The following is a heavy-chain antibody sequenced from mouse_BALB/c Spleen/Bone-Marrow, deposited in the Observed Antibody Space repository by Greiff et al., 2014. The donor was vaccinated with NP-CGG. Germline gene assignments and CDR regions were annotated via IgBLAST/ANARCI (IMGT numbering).Heavy chain of an antibody. D-gene: IGHD2-1*01. V-gene: IGHV1-69*02. Sequence: QVQLQQPGAELVRPGASVKLSCKASGYTFTSYWISWVKQRPGQGLEWIGNIYPSDSYTNYNQKFKDKATLTVDKSSSTAYMQLSSRTSEDSAVYYCTRREGNYAFAYWGQGTLVTVSA. CDR2: IYPSDSYT. CDR1: GYTFTSYW. J-gene: IGHJ3*01. CDR3: TRREGNYAFAY.